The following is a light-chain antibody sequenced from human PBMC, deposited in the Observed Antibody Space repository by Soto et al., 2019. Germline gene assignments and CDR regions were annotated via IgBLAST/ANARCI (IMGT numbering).Light chain of an antibody. V-gene: IGKV1-9*01. J-gene: IGKJ1*01. CDR2: SAS. CDR3: QQYNDYSWT. CDR1: QGITSY. Sequence: DIQLTQSPSSLSASVGDRVTITCRASQGITSYLAWYQQRPGKAPGLLIYSASTLQSGVPSRFSGSGSGTEFTLTISSLQPDDVATYYCQQYNDYSWTFGQGTKVDIK.